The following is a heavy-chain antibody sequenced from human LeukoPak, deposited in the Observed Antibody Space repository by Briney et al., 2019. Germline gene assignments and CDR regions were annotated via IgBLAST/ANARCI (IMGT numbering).Heavy chain of an antibody. Sequence: PSDTLSLTCNVSGASMSNYYWVWIRQPPGKGLEWIGSIYHSGPTFSGRPYYNPSLKSRVTISLDTSKNQFSPNVGSMTAADTGVYYCARAGGYGLIDYWGQGTMVTVSS. D-gene: IGHD5-18*01. CDR3: ARAGGYGLIDY. V-gene: IGHV4-39*07. J-gene: IGHJ4*02. CDR1: GASMSNYY. CDR2: IYHSGPTFSGRP.